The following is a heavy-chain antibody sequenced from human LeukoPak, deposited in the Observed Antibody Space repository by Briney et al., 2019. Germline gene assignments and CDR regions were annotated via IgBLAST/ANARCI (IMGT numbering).Heavy chain of an antibody. CDR3: ARDEEVYSSSSY. Sequence: ASVKVSCKASGYTFTSYGISWVRQAPGQGLEWMGWISAYNGNTNYAQKLQGRVTMTTDTSTSTAYMGLRSLRSDDTAVYYCARDEEVYSSSSYWGQGTLVTVSS. D-gene: IGHD6-6*01. CDR2: ISAYNGNT. V-gene: IGHV1-18*01. CDR1: GYTFTSYG. J-gene: IGHJ4*02.